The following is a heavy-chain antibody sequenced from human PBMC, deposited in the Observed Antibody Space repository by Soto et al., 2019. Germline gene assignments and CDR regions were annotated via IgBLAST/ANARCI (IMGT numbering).Heavy chain of an antibody. CDR1: GFTVSSNY. CDR3: ARELCSGGSCRDY. D-gene: IGHD2-15*01. Sequence: GGSLRLSCAASGFTVSSNYMSWVRQAPGKGLEWVSVIYSGGSTYYADSVKGRFTISRDNSKNTLYLQMNSLRAEDTAVYYCARELCSGGSCRDYWGQGTLVTVSS. J-gene: IGHJ4*02. CDR2: IYSGGST. V-gene: IGHV3-66*01.